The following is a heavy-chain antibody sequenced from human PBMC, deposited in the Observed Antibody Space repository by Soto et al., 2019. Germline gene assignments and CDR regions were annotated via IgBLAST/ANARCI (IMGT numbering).Heavy chain of an antibody. Sequence: QVQLVQSGAEVKKPGASVKVSCKASGYTFTSYDINWVRQATGQGLEWMGWMNPNSGNTGHAQKFQGRVTMTRNTSTSTSSGEMSSPRSEVTAVYYCARGQEGSFGVGYWGQGTLVTVSS. V-gene: IGHV1-8*01. D-gene: IGHD3-3*01. CDR2: MNPNSGNT. CDR3: ARGQEGSFGVGY. CDR1: GYTFTSYD. J-gene: IGHJ4*02.